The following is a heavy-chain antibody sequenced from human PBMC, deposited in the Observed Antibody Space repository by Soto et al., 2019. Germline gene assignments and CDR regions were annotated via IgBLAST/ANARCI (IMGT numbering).Heavy chain of an antibody. J-gene: IGHJ6*03. V-gene: IGHV2-5*02. CDR1: GFSLSTSGVG. CDR3: AHTGLSYYSYYRDV. CDR2: IYWDDDK. Sequence: SGPTLVNPTQTLTLTCTFSGFSLSTSGVGVGWIRQPPGKALEWLALIYWDDDKRYSPSLKSRLTITKDTSKNQVVLTMTNMEPVETATYYCAHTGLSYYSYYRDVWGKGTRFTVSS.